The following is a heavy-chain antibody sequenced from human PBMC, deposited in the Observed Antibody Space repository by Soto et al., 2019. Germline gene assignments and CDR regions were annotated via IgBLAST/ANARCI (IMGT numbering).Heavy chain of an antibody. J-gene: IGHJ4*02. Sequence: SETLSLTCTVSGGSISTYYWSWIRQPPGKGLEWIAYMYYSGDTNYNPSLKSRVTILVDTSKNQFSLKLNSVTAADTAVYYCARMKFYDGRTYYLDYWGQGALVTSPQ. V-gene: IGHV4-59*01. CDR2: MYYSGDT. D-gene: IGHD3-22*01. CDR3: ARMKFYDGRTYYLDY. CDR1: GGSISTYY.